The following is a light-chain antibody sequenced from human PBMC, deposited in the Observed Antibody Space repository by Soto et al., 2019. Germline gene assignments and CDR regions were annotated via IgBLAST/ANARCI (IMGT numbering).Light chain of an antibody. CDR2: DSS. CDR3: QQYDIWPPIT. Sequence: EIVMTQSPATLSVSPGERATLSCRAGQSISRGLAWYQQKPGQAPSLLIYDSSTRATGIPARFSGSGSGTEFTLTISSLQSEDFAFYYCQQYDIWPPITFGQGTRLVIK. CDR1: QSISRG. V-gene: IGKV3-15*01. J-gene: IGKJ5*01.